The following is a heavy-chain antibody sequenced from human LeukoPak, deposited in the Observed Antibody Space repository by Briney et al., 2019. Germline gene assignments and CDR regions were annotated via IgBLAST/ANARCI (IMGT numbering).Heavy chain of an antibody. CDR1: GGSISSYY. Sequence: SETLSLTCTVSGGSISSYYWSWIRQPAGKGLEWIGRIYTSGSTNYNPSLKSRVTMPVDTSKNQFSLKLSSVTAADTAVYYCARDGSSSTMVRGVIIHNWFDPWGQGTLVTVSS. D-gene: IGHD3-10*01. CDR2: IYTSGST. CDR3: ARDGSSSTMVRGVIIHNWFDP. V-gene: IGHV4-4*07. J-gene: IGHJ5*02.